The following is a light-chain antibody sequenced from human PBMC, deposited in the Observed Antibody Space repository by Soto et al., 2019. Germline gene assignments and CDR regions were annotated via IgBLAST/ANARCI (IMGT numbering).Light chain of an antibody. CDR2: EVS. J-gene: IGLJ1*01. CDR1: SSDVGGYNY. CDR3: SSYTRSSTSYV. Sequence: QSVLTQPASASGSPGQSITISGTGTSSDVGGYNYVSWYQQHPGKAPKLMIYEVSNRPSRVSNRFSGSKPGNTASLTISGLQAEDEADYYCSSYTRSSTSYVFGTGTKVTVL. V-gene: IGLV2-14*01.